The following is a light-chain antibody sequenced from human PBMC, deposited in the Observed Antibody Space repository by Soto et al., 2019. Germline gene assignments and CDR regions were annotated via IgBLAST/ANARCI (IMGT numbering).Light chain of an antibody. V-gene: IGKV1-39*01. J-gene: IGKJ5*01. Sequence: LQLSQSPSSLSASVGDRVTITCRSSHSIDFYLNWYQQKPGQAPKLLIYAASSLQSGVPSRFSGSGSGTDFTLTISSLEPEDFAMYYCQQHHDYPITFGHGTRLEI. CDR3: QQHHDYPIT. CDR1: HSIDFY. CDR2: AAS.